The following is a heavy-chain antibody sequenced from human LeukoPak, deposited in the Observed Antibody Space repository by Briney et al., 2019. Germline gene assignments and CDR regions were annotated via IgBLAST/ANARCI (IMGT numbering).Heavy chain of an antibody. CDR3: AADKSWWAYYDSSGYPPGY. V-gene: IGHV3-23*01. CDR1: GFTFSSYA. CDR2: IHSSGGNT. Sequence: GGSLRLSCAASGFTFSSYAMSWVRQAPGKGLEWVSAIHSSGGNTYYADSVKGRFTISRDNSKNTLYLQMNSLRAEDTAVYYCAADKSWWAYYDSSGYPPGYWGQGTLVTVSS. J-gene: IGHJ4*02. D-gene: IGHD3-22*01.